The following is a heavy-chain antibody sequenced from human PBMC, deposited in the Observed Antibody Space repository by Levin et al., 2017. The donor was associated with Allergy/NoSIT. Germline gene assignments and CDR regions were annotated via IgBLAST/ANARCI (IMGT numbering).Heavy chain of an antibody. V-gene: IGHV3-23*01. D-gene: IGHD3-22*01. Sequence: QAGGSLRLSCAASGFTFSSYAMSWVRQAPGKGLEWVSAISGSGGSTYYADSVKGRFTISRDNSKNTLYLQMNSLRAEDTAVYYCAKGGKYYYDSSGYYWNFGAFDIWGQGTMVTVSS. CDR1: GFTFSSYA. CDR3: AKGGKYYYDSSGYYWNFGAFDI. J-gene: IGHJ3*02. CDR2: ISGSGGST.